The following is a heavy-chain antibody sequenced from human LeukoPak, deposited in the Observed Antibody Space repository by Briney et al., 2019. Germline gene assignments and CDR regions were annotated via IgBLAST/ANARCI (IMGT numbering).Heavy chain of an antibody. CDR3: ARKSATDYYETDY. V-gene: IGHV4-4*02. CDR1: GDSINNSIW. CDR2: IHHGGST. J-gene: IGHJ4*02. Sequence: SETLSLTCAVSGDSINNSIWWTWVRQPPGKGLEWIGEIHHGGSTNYKPSLKSRVTISVDKSKNQFSLKLTSVTAADTAIYYSARKSATDYYETDYWGQGALVTVSS. D-gene: IGHD3-9*01.